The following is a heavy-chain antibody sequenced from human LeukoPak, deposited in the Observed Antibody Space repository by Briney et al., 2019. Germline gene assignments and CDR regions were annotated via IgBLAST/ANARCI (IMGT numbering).Heavy chain of an antibody. CDR1: GFSFGNYV. Sequence: GVSLRLSCAASGFSFGNYVMHWVRQAPGKGLEWVAVISSDGSSEFYADPVKGRFTISRDNFESTLHLRMDRLRVDDTAVFYRARSPMGIYTFDVWGQGTTVTVSS. J-gene: IGHJ6*02. CDR2: ISSDGSSE. CDR3: ARSPMGIYTFDV. V-gene: IGHV3-30*04. D-gene: IGHD2/OR15-2a*01.